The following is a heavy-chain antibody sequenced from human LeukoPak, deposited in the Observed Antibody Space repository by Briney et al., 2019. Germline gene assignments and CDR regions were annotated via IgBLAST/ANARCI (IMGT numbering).Heavy chain of an antibody. J-gene: IGHJ4*02. D-gene: IGHD1-26*01. CDR2: INPSGGNT. V-gene: IGHV1-46*01. CDR1: GGTFTSYY. Sequence: ASVKVSCKASGGTFTSYYIHWVRQAPGQGLEWMGIINPSGGNTNYAQKFQGRVTMTRDTSTSTVYMELSSLRSEDTAVYFCARVAVGATLEHWGQGTLVTVSS. CDR3: ARVAVGATLEH.